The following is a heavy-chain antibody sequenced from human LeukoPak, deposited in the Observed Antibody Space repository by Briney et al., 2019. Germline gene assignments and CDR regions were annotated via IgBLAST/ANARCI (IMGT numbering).Heavy chain of an antibody. J-gene: IGHJ3*02. CDR2: INHSGST. V-gene: IGHV4-34*01. Sequence: PSETLSLTCAVYGGSFSGYYWSWIRQPPGKGLEWIGEINHSGSTNYNPSLKSRVTISVDTSKNQFSLELSSVTAADTAVYYCARLVPPLKRGAFDIWGQGTMVTVSS. D-gene: IGHD1-1*01. CDR3: ARLVPPLKRGAFDI. CDR1: GGSFSGYY.